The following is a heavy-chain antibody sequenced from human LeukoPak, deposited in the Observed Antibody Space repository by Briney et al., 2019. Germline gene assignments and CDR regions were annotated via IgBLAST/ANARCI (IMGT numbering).Heavy chain of an antibody. J-gene: IGHJ4*02. CDR2: MKYDGSEK. CDR3: ARDIEAAGLFLDY. D-gene: IGHD6-13*01. V-gene: IGHV3-7*01. Sequence: PGGSLRLSCAASGFTFSSYWMSWVRQAPGKGLEWVANMKYDGSEKYYVGSVNGRFTISRDNAKNSLYLQMNSLRAEDTAVYYCARDIEAAGLFLDYWGQGTLVTVSS. CDR1: GFTFSSYW.